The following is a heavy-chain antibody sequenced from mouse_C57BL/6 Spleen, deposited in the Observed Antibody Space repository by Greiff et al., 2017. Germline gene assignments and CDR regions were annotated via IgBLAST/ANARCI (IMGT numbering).Heavy chain of an antibody. Sequence: QVQLQQSGPELVKPGASVKISCKASGYAFSSSWMNWVKQRPGKGLEWIGRIYPGDGDTNYNGKFKGKATLTADKSSSTAYMQLSSLTSEDSAVYFCARGQLNGYWGQGTTLTVSS. J-gene: IGHJ2*01. CDR2: IYPGDGDT. V-gene: IGHV1-82*01. D-gene: IGHD3-2*02. CDR1: GYAFSSSW. CDR3: ARGQLNGY.